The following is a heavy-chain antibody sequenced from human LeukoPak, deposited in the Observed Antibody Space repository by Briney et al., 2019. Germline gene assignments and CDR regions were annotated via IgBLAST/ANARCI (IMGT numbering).Heavy chain of an antibody. D-gene: IGHD4-17*01. Sequence: SETLSLTCGVYGGSFSIYCWNWIRQPPGKGLEWIGEINQSGSTKYNPSLKSRVTISVDTSKNQFSLKLSSVTAADTAVYYCARDYGDYGFDYWGQGTLVTVSS. V-gene: IGHV4-34*01. CDR3: ARDYGDYGFDY. J-gene: IGHJ4*02. CDR2: INQSGST. CDR1: GGSFSIYC.